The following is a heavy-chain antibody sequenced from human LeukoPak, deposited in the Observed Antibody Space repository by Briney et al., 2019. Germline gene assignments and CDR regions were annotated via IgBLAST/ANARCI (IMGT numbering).Heavy chain of an antibody. CDR2: INHSGST. V-gene: IGHV4-34*01. D-gene: IGHD3-10*01. CDR1: GGSFSGYY. Sequence: PSETLSLTCAVYGGSFSGYYWSWIRQPPGKGLEWIGEINHSGSTNYNPSLKSRVTISVDTSKNQFSLKLSSVTAADTAVYYCARVDSGSYYKLTDYWGQGTLVTVSS. CDR3: ARVDSGSYYKLTDY. J-gene: IGHJ4*02.